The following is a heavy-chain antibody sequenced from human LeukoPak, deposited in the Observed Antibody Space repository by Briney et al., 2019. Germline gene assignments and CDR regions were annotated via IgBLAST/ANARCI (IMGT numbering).Heavy chain of an antibody. Sequence: GGSLRLSCAASGFTFSSYGMSWVRQAPGKGLEWGSAISGSGGSAYYADSVKGRFTSSRDNSRNTLYLQMNSLRAEDTAVYYCAHGTMYQLDSWGQGTLVTVSS. D-gene: IGHD3-10*02. CDR2: ISGSGGSA. CDR1: GFTFSSYG. V-gene: IGHV3-23*01. CDR3: AHGTMYQLDS. J-gene: IGHJ4*02.